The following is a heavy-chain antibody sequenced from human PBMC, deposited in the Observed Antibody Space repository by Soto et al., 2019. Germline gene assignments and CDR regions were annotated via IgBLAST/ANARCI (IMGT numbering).Heavy chain of an antibody. CDR1: GGSISSGGYY. CDR3: ARDHGYSYGPYYYYYGMDV. V-gene: IGHV4-31*03. D-gene: IGHD5-18*01. J-gene: IGHJ6*02. Sequence: SETLYLSCTVSGGSISSGGYYWSWIRQHPGKGLEWIGYIYYSGSTYYNPSLKSRVTISVDTSKNQFSLKLSSVTAADTAVYYCARDHGYSYGPYYYYYGMDVWGQGTTVTVSS. CDR2: IYYSGST.